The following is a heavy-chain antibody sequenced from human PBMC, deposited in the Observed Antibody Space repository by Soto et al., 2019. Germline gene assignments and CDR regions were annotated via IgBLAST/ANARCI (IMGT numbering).Heavy chain of an antibody. Sequence: QVQLQQWGAGLLKPSETLSLICAVYGGSFSGYYWSWIRQPPGKGLEWIGEINHSGSTNYNPSLKSRVTISVDTSKNQFSLKLSSVTAADTAVYYCARGHRLLWFGGGMDVWGQGTTVTVSS. V-gene: IGHV4-34*01. J-gene: IGHJ6*02. CDR1: GGSFSGYY. CDR2: INHSGST. CDR3: ARGHRLLWFGGGMDV. D-gene: IGHD3-10*01.